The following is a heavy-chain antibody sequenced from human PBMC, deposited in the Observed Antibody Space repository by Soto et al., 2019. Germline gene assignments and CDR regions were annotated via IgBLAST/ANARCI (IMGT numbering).Heavy chain of an antibody. V-gene: IGHV4-59*01. CDR3: ARVGGVATTDFDY. Sequence: QVQLQESGPGLVKPSETLSLTCTVSGGSISSYYWSWIRQPPGKGLEWIGYIYYSGSTNYNPSLKSRVTITVDTSNNQFSLKLSSVTAANTAVYYCARVGGVATTDFDYWGQGTLVTVSS. CDR1: GGSISSYY. J-gene: IGHJ4*02. CDR2: IYYSGST. D-gene: IGHD5-12*01.